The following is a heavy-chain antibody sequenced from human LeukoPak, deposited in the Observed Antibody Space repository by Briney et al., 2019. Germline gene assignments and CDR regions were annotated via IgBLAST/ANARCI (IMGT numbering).Heavy chain of an antibody. J-gene: IGHJ4*02. V-gene: IGHV4-34*01. D-gene: IGHD5-12*01. Sequence: SETLSLTCAVYGGSFSGYYWSWIREPPGKGLEWSGEINHSGSTNYNPSLKSRVTISVDTSKNQFSLKLSSVTAANTAVYYCARKGGYSGYLGYWGQGTLVTVSS. CDR3: ARKGGYSGYLGY. CDR2: INHSGST. CDR1: GGSFSGYY.